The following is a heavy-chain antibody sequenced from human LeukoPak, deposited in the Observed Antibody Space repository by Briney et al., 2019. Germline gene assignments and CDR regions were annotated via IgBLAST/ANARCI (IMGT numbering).Heavy chain of an antibody. J-gene: IGHJ4*02. CDR3: ARLFASTGDS. D-gene: IGHD2-8*02. Sequence: QTGGSLRLSCAASGFTFSSYSMNWVRQAPGKGLEWVSYISSISTTMYYADSVKGRFTISRDNAKHSLYLQMDSLRDEDTAVYYCARLFASTGDSWGQGTLVTVSS. CDR1: GFTFSSYS. V-gene: IGHV3-48*02. CDR2: ISSISTTM.